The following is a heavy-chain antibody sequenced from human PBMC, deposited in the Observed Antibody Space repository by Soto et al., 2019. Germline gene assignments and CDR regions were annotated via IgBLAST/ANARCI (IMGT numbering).Heavy chain of an antibody. Sequence: EVQLVESGGGLVQPGGSLRLSCAASGFTFSSFWMTWVRQAPGKGLEWVDNIKEDGSENKYVESVKGGFTISRDNARKSVYLQMNSLRVEDTAVYYCARDRASSGYGFFDYWGQGTLVTVSS. J-gene: IGHJ4*02. CDR3: ARDRASSGYGFFDY. CDR2: IKEDGSEN. V-gene: IGHV3-7*01. D-gene: IGHD3-22*01. CDR1: GFTFSSFW.